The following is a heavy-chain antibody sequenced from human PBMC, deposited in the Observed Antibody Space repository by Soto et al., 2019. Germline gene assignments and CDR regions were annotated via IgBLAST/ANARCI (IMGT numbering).Heavy chain of an antibody. CDR1: GYTFTSYA. D-gene: IGHD5-12*01. Sequence: GASLKVSCKASGYTFTSYAMHWVRQAPGQRLEWMGWINAGNGNTKYSQKFQGRVTITRNTSASTAYMELSSLRSEDTAVYYCARGRSGYDSNYYYGMDDWGQGTSVTVSS. J-gene: IGHJ6*02. CDR3: ARGRSGYDSNYYYGMDD. CDR2: INAGNGNT. V-gene: IGHV1-3*01.